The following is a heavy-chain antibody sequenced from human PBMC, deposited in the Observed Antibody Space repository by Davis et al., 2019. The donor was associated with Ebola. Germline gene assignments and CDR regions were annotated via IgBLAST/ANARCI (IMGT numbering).Heavy chain of an antibody. D-gene: IGHD4-11*01. CDR1: GFTFGDYA. CDR3: SRDDYPV. Sequence: GESLKISCTAFGFTFGDYAMNWVRQAPGKGLEWVGFVRSKSYGGKAAYAASVQGRFTISRDDSRGIAYLQMNSLKIEDTAIYYCSRDDYPVWGQGTLVTVSS. V-gene: IGHV3-49*04. CDR2: VRSKSYGGKA. J-gene: IGHJ4*02.